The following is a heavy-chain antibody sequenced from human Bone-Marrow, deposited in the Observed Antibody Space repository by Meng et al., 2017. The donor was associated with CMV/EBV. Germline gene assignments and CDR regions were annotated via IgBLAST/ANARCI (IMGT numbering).Heavy chain of an antibody. CDR2: ISDDDITT. V-gene: IGHV3-11*04. D-gene: IGHD3/OR15-3a*01. Sequence: GESLKISCAASGFTFSDFYMSWIRQAPGKGLEWISYISDDDITTYYADSVRGRVTISRDNTKNSLYLQMNSLRPEDTALYYCARDRDFWTPYYRYCGADVWGQRTAVTVSS. J-gene: IGHJ6*02. CDR3: ARDRDFWTPYYRYCGADV. CDR1: GFTFSDFY.